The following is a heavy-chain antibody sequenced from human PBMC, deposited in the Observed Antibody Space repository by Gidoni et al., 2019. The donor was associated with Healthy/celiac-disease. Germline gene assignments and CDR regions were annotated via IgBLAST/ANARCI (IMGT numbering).Heavy chain of an antibody. J-gene: IGHJ6*02. D-gene: IGHD2-2*02. CDR2: IYTSGST. CDR1: GGSISSGSYY. CDR3: ARGLLKDIVVVPAAIRGRNLRYYYYGMDV. Sequence: QVQLQESGPGLVKPSQTLSLTCTVSGGSISSGSYYWRWIRQPAGQGLEWIGRIYTSGSTNYNPSLKSRVTISVDTSKNQFSLKLSSVTAADTAVYYCARGLLKDIVVVPAAIRGRNLRYYYYGMDVWGQGTTVTVSS. V-gene: IGHV4-61*02.